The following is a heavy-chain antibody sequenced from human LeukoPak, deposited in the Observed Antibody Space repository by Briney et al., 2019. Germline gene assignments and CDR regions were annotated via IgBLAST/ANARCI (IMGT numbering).Heavy chain of an antibody. Sequence: PGGSLRLSCAASGFTFSSYAMSWVRQAPGKGLEWVAVISYDGSNKYYADSVKGRFTISRDNSKNTLYLQMNSLRAEDTAVYYCAKWGMVRGVLYFDYWGQGTLVTVSS. D-gene: IGHD3-10*01. CDR2: ISYDGSNK. CDR3: AKWGMVRGVLYFDY. V-gene: IGHV3-30*18. J-gene: IGHJ4*02. CDR1: GFTFSSYA.